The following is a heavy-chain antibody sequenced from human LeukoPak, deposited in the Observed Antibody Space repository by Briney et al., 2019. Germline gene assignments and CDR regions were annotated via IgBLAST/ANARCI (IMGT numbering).Heavy chain of an antibody. CDR3: ARAPYYYDSSGYYAV. CDR2: IYTSGST. Sequence: PSQTLSLTCTVSGGSISSGSYYWSWIRQPAGKGLEWIGRIYTSGSTNYNPSLKSRVTISVNTSKNQFSLKLNSVTAADTAVYYCARAPYYYDSSGYYAVWGQGTMVTVSS. V-gene: IGHV4-61*02. CDR1: GGSISSGSYY. J-gene: IGHJ3*01. D-gene: IGHD3-22*01.